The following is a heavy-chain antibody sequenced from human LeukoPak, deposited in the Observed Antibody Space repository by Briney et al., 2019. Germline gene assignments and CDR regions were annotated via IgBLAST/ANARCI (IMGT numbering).Heavy chain of an antibody. J-gene: IGHJ4*02. V-gene: IGHV4-38-2*02. CDR2: IYHSGST. Sequence: SETLSLTCTVSGYSISSGYYWGWIRQPPGKGLQWIGSIYHSGSTYYNPSLNSRITISVDTSKNQFSLKMSSVTAADTAVYYCARVYYYDSSGRTDYWGQGTLVTVPS. CDR1: GYSISSGYY. CDR3: ARVYYYDSSGRTDY. D-gene: IGHD3-22*01.